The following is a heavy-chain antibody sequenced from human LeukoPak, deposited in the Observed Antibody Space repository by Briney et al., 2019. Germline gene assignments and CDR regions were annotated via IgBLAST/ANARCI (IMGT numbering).Heavy chain of an antibody. CDR1: GGSFSGYY. J-gene: IGHJ5*02. CDR3: ARARGLSSNWSTPHNNWFDP. D-gene: IGHD6-13*01. V-gene: IGHV4-34*01. CDR2: INHSGST. Sequence: SETLSLTCAVYGGSFSGYYWSWIRQPPGKGLEWIGEINHSGSTNYNPSLKSRVTISVDTSKNQFSLKLSSVTAADTAVYYCARARGLSSNWSTPHNNWFDPWGQGTLVTVSS.